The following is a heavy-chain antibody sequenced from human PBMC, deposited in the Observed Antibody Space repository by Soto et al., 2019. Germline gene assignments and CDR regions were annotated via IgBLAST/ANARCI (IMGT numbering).Heavy chain of an antibody. CDR3: AREGNPAIAVAVFLDAFDI. CDR2: ISSSGSPI. J-gene: IGHJ3*02. Sequence: EVQLVESGGGLVQPGGSLRLSCAASGFTFSSYEMNWVRQAPGKGLEWVSYISSSGSPIYYADSVKGRFTISRDNAKNSLYLQMNSRRAEDTAVYYCAREGNPAIAVAVFLDAFDIWGLGTMVTVSS. V-gene: IGHV3-48*03. D-gene: IGHD6-19*01. CDR1: GFTFSSYE.